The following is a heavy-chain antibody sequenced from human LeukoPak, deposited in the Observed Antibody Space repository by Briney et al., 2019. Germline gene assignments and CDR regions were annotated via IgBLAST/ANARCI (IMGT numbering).Heavy chain of an antibody. V-gene: IGHV1-69*01. CDR1: GGTFSSYA. CDR2: IIPIFGTA. D-gene: IGHD2-15*01. J-gene: IGHJ5*02. CDR3: ARRKSYCSGGSCYNWFDP. Sequence: SVKVSRKASGGTFSSYAISWVRQAPGQGLEWMGGIIPIFGTANYAQKFQGRVTITADESTSTAYMELSSLRSEDTAVYYCARRKSYCSGGSCYNWFDPWGQGTLVTVSS.